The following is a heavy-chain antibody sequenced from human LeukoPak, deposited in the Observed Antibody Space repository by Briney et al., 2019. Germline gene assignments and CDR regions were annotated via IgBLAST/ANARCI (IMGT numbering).Heavy chain of an antibody. CDR1: GFTFSSYA. V-gene: IGHV3-23*01. CDR3: ARDYGDFPYYYMDV. D-gene: IGHD4-17*01. Sequence: GGSLRLSCAASGFTFSSYAMSWVRQAPGKGLEWVSAISGSGGSTYYADSVKGRFTISRDNAKNSLYLQMNSLRAEDTAVYYCARDYGDFPYYYMDVWGKGTTVTVSS. CDR2: ISGSGGST. J-gene: IGHJ6*03.